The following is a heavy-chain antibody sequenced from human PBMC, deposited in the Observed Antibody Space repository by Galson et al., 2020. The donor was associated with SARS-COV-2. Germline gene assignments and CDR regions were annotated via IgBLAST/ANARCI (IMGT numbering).Heavy chain of an antibody. CDR3: ARGPLLPRELWFGEPVDY. Sequence: GEPLKISCAASGFTFSSYAMHWVRQAPGKGLEWVAVISYDGSNKYYADSVKGRFIISRDNSKNTLYLQMNSLRAEDTAVYYCARGPLLPRELWFGEPVDYWGQGTLVTVSS. CDR2: ISYDGSNK. V-gene: IGHV3-30*01. CDR1: GFTFSSYA. J-gene: IGHJ4*02. D-gene: IGHD3-10*01.